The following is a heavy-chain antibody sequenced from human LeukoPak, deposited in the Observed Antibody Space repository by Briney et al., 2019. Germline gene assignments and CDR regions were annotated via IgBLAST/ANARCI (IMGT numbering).Heavy chain of an antibody. V-gene: IGHV3-48*01. Sequence: QTGGSLRLSCAASGFTFSSYSMNWVRQAPGKGLEWVSYISSSSSTIYYADSVKGRFTISRDNSKNTLYLQMNSLRAEDTAVYYCAKGAGIAAASSYFDYWGQGTLVTVSS. D-gene: IGHD6-13*01. CDR3: AKGAGIAAASSYFDY. CDR2: ISSSSSTI. CDR1: GFTFSSYS. J-gene: IGHJ4*02.